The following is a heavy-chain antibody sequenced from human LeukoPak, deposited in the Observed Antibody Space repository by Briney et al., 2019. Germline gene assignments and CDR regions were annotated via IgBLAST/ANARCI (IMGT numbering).Heavy chain of an antibody. D-gene: IGHD6-13*01. V-gene: IGHV4-59*03. Sequence: KPSETLSLTCTVSGGSITSYYWSWIRQPPGKGLECIGYIHHSGDTRYNPSLKSRVTMSIDTSKYQFSLKVNFVTAADTAVYYCVASGPPAPANWFDPWGQGTLVTVSS. CDR1: GGSITSYY. J-gene: IGHJ5*02. CDR3: VASGPPAPANWFDP. CDR2: IHHSGDT.